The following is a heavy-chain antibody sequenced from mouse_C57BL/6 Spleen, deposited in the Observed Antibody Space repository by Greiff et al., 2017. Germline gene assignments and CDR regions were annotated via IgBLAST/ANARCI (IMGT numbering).Heavy chain of an antibody. V-gene: IGHV1-9*01. CDR3: ARDYYGTRDYCDY. D-gene: IGHD1-1*01. CDR1: GYTFTGYW. Sequence: QVQLKQSGAELMKPGASVKLSCKATGYTFTGYWIEWVKQRPGHGLEWIGEILPGGGSSNYNEKFTGKATFTADNSSNPAYLQRSSLTTENSAIYYCARDYYGTRDYCDYWGQGTTLTVSS. CDR2: ILPGGGSS. J-gene: IGHJ2*01.